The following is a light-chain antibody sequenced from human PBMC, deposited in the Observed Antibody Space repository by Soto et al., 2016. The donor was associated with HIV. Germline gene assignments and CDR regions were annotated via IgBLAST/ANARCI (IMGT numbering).Light chain of an antibody. CDR3: QQSYCTPRT. Sequence: DIQMTQSPSSLSASVGDRVTITCRASQSIDSYLNWYQQKPGKAPKLLIYAASSLQSGVPSRFSGSGSGTDFTLTISSLQPEDFAAYYCQQSYCTPRTFGQGTKVEVK. CDR1: QSIDSY. CDR2: AAS. J-gene: IGKJ1*01. V-gene: IGKV1-39*01.